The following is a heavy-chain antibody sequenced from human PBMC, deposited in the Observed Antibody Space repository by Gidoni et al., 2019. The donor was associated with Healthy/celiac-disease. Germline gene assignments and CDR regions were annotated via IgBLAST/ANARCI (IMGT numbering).Heavy chain of an antibody. CDR2: IYYSGST. Sequence: QLQLQESAPGLVKPSETLSLTCTVSGGSISSSSYYWGLIRQPPGKGLEWIGSIYYSGSTYDNPSRKSRVTISVDTSKNQFSLKLSSVTAADTAVYYCARRPTSGVVPAASNGPATRSRRYYFDYWGQGTLVTVSS. J-gene: IGHJ4*02. V-gene: IGHV4-39*07. CDR3: ARRPTSGVVPAASNGPATRSRRYYFDY. CDR1: GGSISSSSYY. D-gene: IGHD2-2*01.